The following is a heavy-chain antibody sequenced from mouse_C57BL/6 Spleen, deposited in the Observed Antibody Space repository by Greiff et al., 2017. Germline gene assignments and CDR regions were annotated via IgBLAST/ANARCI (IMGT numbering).Heavy chain of an antibody. Sequence: VQLQQSGGGLVQPKGSLKLSCAASGFTFNTYAMHWVRQAPGKGLEWVARIRSKSSNYATYYADSVKDRFTISRDDSQSMLYLQMNNLKTEDTAMYYCVRENGLRYYFDYWGQGTTLTVSS. CDR3: VRENGLRYYFDY. J-gene: IGHJ2*01. D-gene: IGHD2-4*01. V-gene: IGHV10-3*01. CDR2: IRSKSSNYAT. CDR1: GFTFNTYA.